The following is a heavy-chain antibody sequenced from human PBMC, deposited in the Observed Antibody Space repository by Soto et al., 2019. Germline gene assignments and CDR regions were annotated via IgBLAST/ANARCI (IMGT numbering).Heavy chain of an antibody. CDR3: AKAAGRNYYGSLGYMDG. CDR1: GFSFDDYA. CDR2: ISYNSANT. D-gene: IGHD3-10*01. V-gene: IGHV3-9*01. Sequence: EVQLVESGGGLAQTGTSLRLSCAASGFSFDDYAMHWVRQGPGKGLEWVSGISYNSANTGNADSVKGRFTISRDNAKKSLYLEMNSLRPEDTALYYCAKAAGRNYYGSLGYMDGWGKGTTVTVSS. J-gene: IGHJ6*03.